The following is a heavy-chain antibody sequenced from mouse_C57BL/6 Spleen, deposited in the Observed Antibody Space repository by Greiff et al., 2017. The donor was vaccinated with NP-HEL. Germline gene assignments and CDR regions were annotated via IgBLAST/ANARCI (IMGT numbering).Heavy chain of an antibody. CDR2: IWWDDDQ. CDR3: ARTSTYGSSPFAY. D-gene: IGHD1-1*01. Sequence: QVQLKESGPGILQPSQTLSLTCSFSGFSLSTFGMGVGWIRQPSGKGLEWLAHIWWDDDQYYTPALKSRLTLSKDTSKNQLFLKIAKVDTADTATYDCARTSTYGSSPFAYWGQGTLVTVSA. CDR1: GFSLSTFGMG. J-gene: IGHJ3*01. V-gene: IGHV8-8*01.